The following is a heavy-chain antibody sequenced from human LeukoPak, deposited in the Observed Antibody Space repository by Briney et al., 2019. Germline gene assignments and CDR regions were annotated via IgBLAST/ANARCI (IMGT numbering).Heavy chain of an antibody. CDR2: IKSKTDGGTT. D-gene: IGHD3-22*01. V-gene: IGHV3-15*01. J-gene: IGHJ4*02. CDR1: GFTFSNAW. CDR3: ITGDYYDSSGYYYFDY. Sequence: GGSLRLSCAASGFTFSNAWMSWVRQAPGKGLEWVGRIKSKTDGGTTDYAAPVKGRFTTSRDDSKNTLYLQMNSLKTEDTAVYYCITGDYYDSSGYYYFDYWGQGTLVTVSS.